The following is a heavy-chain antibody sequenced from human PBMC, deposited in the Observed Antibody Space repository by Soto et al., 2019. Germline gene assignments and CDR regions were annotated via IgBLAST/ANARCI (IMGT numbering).Heavy chain of an antibody. CDR2: ISWNSGSI. D-gene: IGHD6-13*01. Sequence: GGSLRLSCAASGFTFDDYAMHWVRQAPGKGLEWVSGISWNSGSIGYADSVKGRFTISRDNAKNSLYLQMNSLRAEDTALYYCAKDIGTGYSSPGLFDYWGQGTLVTVSS. J-gene: IGHJ4*02. CDR1: GFTFDDYA. CDR3: AKDIGTGYSSPGLFDY. V-gene: IGHV3-9*01.